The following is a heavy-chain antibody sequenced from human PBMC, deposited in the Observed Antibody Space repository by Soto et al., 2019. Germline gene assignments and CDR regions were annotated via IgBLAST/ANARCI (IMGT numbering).Heavy chain of an antibody. CDR2: INPEGRT. CDR3: AKEEGRGWLRRSPPPPYYYYGMEV. Sequence: GGSLRLSCEASGLSVNNNFMNGVRQAPGRGLEWVSVINPEGRTYYADSVKDRFTISRDTSKNTLYLQMNSLRVEDTAVYYCAKEEGRGWLRRSPPPPYYYYGMEVWGQGNTVTVSS. CDR1: GLSVNNNF. V-gene: IGHV3-66*01. J-gene: IGHJ6*02. D-gene: IGHD5-12*01.